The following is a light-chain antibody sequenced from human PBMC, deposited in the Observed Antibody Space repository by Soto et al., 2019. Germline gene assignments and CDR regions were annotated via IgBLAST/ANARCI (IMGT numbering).Light chain of an antibody. CDR2: STN. Sequence: QAVVTQEPSFSVSPGGTVTLTCGLNSGSVSTNYYPSWYQQTPGQAPRTLIYSTNTRSSGVPDRFSGSILGNKAALTITVAQADDESDYYCVLYMGSGVWVFGGGTKLTVL. CDR1: SGSVSTNYY. CDR3: VLYMGSGVWV. V-gene: IGLV8-61*01. J-gene: IGLJ3*02.